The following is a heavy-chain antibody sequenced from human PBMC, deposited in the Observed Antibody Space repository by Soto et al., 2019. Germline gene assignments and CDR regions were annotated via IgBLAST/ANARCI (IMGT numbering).Heavy chain of an antibody. J-gene: IGHJ6*02. V-gene: IGHV4-30-4*01. Sequence: QVQLQESGPGLVKPSQTLSLTCTVSGGSISSGDYYWSWLRQSPGKGLEWIGWIDHSGSTYYNPSLKSRVSISIDTSKNQFSLKLSSVTAADTAVYYCARRAGDYGPYGMDVWGQGTTVIVSS. CDR2: IDHSGST. CDR3: ARRAGDYGPYGMDV. D-gene: IGHD3-9*01. CDR1: GGSISSGDYY.